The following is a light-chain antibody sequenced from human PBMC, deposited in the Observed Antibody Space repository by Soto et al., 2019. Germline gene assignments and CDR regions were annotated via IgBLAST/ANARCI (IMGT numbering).Light chain of an antibody. CDR3: AAWDGSLDVVL. Sequence: QSALTQPPSASGTPGQRVTISCSGSSSNIGTNTVNWYQQFPGSAPQLLLYNTNQRPSGVPGRFSGSKSGTSASLAISGLQYEDEADYYCAAWDGSLDVVLFGGGTKLTVL. CDR1: SSNIGTNT. J-gene: IGLJ2*01. CDR2: NTN. V-gene: IGLV1-44*01.